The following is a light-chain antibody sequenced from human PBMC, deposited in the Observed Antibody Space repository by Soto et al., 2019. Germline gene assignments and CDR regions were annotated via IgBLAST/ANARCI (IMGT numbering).Light chain of an antibody. CDR1: SYDVGDYKY. Sequence: QSALTQPRSVSGSPGQSVTISCTGTSYDVGDYKYVSWYRQLPGKASKLIIYDISERPSGVPDRFSGSKSGNTASLTISGLQAEDEADYYCCSYAGSYSYVFGTGTKLTVL. CDR2: DIS. J-gene: IGLJ1*01. V-gene: IGLV2-11*01. CDR3: CSYAGSYSYV.